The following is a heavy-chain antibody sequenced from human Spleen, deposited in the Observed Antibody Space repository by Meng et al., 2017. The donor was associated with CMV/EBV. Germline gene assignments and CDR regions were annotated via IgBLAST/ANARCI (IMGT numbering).Heavy chain of an antibody. D-gene: IGHD3-10*01. CDR3: ARGPVLLWFGDPFYFDY. CDR1: SIRSGGYY. J-gene: IGHJ4*02. V-gene: IGHV4-31*02. CDR2: IYYSGST. Sequence: SIRSGGYYWSWIRQHPGKGLEWIGYIYYSGSTYYNPSLKSRVTISVDTSKNQFSLKLSSVTAADTAVYYCARGPVLLWFGDPFYFDYWGQGTLVTVSS.